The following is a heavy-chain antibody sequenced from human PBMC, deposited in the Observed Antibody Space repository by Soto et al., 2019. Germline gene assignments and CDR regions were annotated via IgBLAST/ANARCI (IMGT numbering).Heavy chain of an antibody. V-gene: IGHV3-23*01. J-gene: IGHJ4*02. D-gene: IGHD3-16*01. CDR2: ITGGGANT. Sequence: EVQLLESGGDLVQPGGTLRLSCAASGFTFTSYAMSWLRQAPGKGLEWVSAITGGGANTSYADSVKGRFTISSDNPKNRLDPQLNSLRAEDTVFYYWTMDGGRREALSVNWGQGTRVSVSS. CDR1: GFTFTSYA. CDR3: TMDGGRREALSVN.